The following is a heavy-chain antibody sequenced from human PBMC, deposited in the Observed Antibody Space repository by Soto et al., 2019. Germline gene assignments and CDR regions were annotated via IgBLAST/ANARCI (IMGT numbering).Heavy chain of an antibody. D-gene: IGHD3-10*01. CDR2: ISSDGSNK. CDR1: GFTFSSYA. CDR3: ARVGRRSVGNAFDI. J-gene: IGHJ3*02. V-gene: IGHV3-30*14. Sequence: QVQLVESGGGVVQPGRSLRLSCAASGFTFSSYAMHWVRQAPGKGLELVAVISSDGSNKYYADSVKGRFTISRDNSKNTLYRKINSLRAEDTAVYFCARVGRRSVGNAFDIWGQGTMVTVSS.